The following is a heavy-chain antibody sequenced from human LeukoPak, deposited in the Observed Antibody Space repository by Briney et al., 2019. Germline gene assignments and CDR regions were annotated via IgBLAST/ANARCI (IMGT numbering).Heavy chain of an antibody. CDR3: ARDTPNDSSGSLDY. Sequence: PWGSLRLSCAASGFTFSDYAMHWVRQAPGKGLEWLAVITYDGNNEYYADSVKGRFTISRDNSKNTLFVQMNSLRAEDTAVYYCARDTPNDSSGSLDYWGQGTLVTVSS. J-gene: IGHJ4*02. CDR2: ITYDGNNE. D-gene: IGHD3-22*01. V-gene: IGHV3-30*04. CDR1: GFTFSDYA.